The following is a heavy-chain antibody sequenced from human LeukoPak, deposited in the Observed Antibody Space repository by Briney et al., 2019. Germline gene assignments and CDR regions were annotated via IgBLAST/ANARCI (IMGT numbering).Heavy chain of an antibody. CDR1: GGSIRSSSYY. V-gene: IGHV4-39*07. Sequence: PSETLSLTCTVSGGSIRSSSYYWVWIRQPPGKGLEWIGSIYYSGSTYYNPSLKSRVTISMDTSKNQFSLKLRTVTAADTAVYYCARESDLGGYAYWGQGTLVTVSS. J-gene: IGHJ4*02. CDR3: ARESDLGGYAY. D-gene: IGHD2-8*01. CDR2: IYYSGST.